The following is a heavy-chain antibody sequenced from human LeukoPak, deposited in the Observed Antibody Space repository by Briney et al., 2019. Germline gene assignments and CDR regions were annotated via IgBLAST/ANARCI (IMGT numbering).Heavy chain of an antibody. CDR1: GGSFSGYY. CDR3: ARIVGATGGNFDY. Sequence: SETLSLTCAVYGGSFSGYYWSWIRQPPGKGLEWIGEINHSGSTNYNPSLKSRVTISVDTSKNQFSLKLSSVTAADAAVYYCARIVGATGGNFDYWGQGTLVTVSS. CDR2: INHSGST. D-gene: IGHD1-26*01. V-gene: IGHV4-34*01. J-gene: IGHJ4*02.